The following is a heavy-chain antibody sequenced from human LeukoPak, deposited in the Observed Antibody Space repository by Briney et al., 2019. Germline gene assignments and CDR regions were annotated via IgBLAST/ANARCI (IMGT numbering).Heavy chain of an antibody. Sequence: SETLSLTCAVSGGSITSANWWSWVRQSPGKGLEWIGEIYHTGSTNYNPSPISRVSISLDTSKNQFSLRLTSVTAADTAVYFCARDANGSDLHYYHMDVWGKGTTVTVSS. D-gene: IGHD6-25*01. J-gene: IGHJ6*03. V-gene: IGHV4-4*02. CDR3: ARDANGSDLHYYHMDV. CDR2: IYHTGST. CDR1: GGSITSANW.